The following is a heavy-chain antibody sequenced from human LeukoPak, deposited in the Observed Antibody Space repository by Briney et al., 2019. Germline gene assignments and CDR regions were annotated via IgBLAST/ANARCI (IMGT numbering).Heavy chain of an antibody. J-gene: IGHJ4*02. CDR3: AKEDRSGSSGYNDF. CDR1: GFTFISYA. Sequence: GGSLRLSCAASGFTFISYAMSWVRQAPGKGLEGVSSISGSGGSTYHADSVKGRFTISRDNSRNTLYLQMNSLEVEDTAVYYCAKEDRSGSSGYNDFWGQGTLVTVSS. CDR2: ISGSGGST. D-gene: IGHD3-22*01. V-gene: IGHV3-23*01.